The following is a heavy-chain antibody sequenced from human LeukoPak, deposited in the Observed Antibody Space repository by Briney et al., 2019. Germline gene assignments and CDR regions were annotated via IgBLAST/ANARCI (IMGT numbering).Heavy chain of an antibody. D-gene: IGHD7-27*01. CDR3: ARDKTYWGSHDWYFDL. J-gene: IGHJ2*01. Sequence: GGSLRLSCAASGFTFSSYSMNWVRQAPGKGLEWVSSISSSSSYIYYADSVKGRFTISRDNAKNSLYLQMNSLRAEDTAVYYCARDKTYWGSHDWYFDLWGRGTLVTVSS. CDR1: GFTFSSYS. CDR2: ISSSSSYI. V-gene: IGHV3-21*01.